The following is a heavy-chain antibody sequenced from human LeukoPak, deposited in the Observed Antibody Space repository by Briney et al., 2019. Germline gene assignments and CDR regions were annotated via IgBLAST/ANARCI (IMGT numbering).Heavy chain of an antibody. Sequence: ASVKVSCKASGYTFTGYYMHWVRQAPGQGLEWMGWINPNSGGTNYAQKFQGRVTMTRDTSISTAYMELSSLRSDDTAVYYCARVLRWNYVVDAFDIWGQGTMVTVSS. J-gene: IGHJ3*02. CDR3: ARVLRWNYVVDAFDI. CDR1: GYTFTGYY. D-gene: IGHD1-7*01. CDR2: INPNSGGT. V-gene: IGHV1-2*02.